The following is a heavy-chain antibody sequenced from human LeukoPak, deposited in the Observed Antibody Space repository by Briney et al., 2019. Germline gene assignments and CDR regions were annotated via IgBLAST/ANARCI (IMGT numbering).Heavy chain of an antibody. CDR2: IYTSGST. Sequence: SETLSLTCTVSGASISSYYWSWIRQPAGKGLEWIGRIYTSGSTNYNPSLKSRVTMSVDTSKNQFSLKLSSVTAADTAVYYCARGPYSSSWYPNWFDPWGQGTLVTVSS. CDR3: ARGPYSSSWYPNWFDP. V-gene: IGHV4-4*07. J-gene: IGHJ5*02. CDR1: GASISSYY. D-gene: IGHD6-13*01.